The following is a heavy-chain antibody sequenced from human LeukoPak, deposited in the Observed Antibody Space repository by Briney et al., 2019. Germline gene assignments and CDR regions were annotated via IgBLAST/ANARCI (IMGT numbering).Heavy chain of an antibody. Sequence: TGGSLRLSCAASGFTFSGPAMHWVRQASGKGLEWVGRIRSKANSYATAYAASVKGRFTISRDDSKNTAYLQMNSLKTEDTAVYYCTRHPRPHYYDSSGYYGDAFDIWGQGTMVTVSS. V-gene: IGHV3-73*01. D-gene: IGHD3-22*01. J-gene: IGHJ3*02. CDR3: TRHPRPHYYDSSGYYGDAFDI. CDR1: GFTFSGPA. CDR2: IRSKANSYAT.